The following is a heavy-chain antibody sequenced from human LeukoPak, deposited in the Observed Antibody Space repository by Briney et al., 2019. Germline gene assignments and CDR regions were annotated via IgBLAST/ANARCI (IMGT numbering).Heavy chain of an antibody. J-gene: IGHJ4*02. CDR2: ISGGGDST. D-gene: IGHD2-2*01. CDR3: AKDFPSLKVFGIVVVPAATYYFDY. Sequence: PGGSLRLSCAASGFTFSSYAMSWVRQAPGKGLEWVSAISGGGDSTYYADSVKGRFTISRDNSKNTLYLQMNSLRAEDTAVYYCAKDFPSLKVFGIVVVPAATYYFDYWGQGTLVTVSS. V-gene: IGHV3-23*01. CDR1: GFTFSSYA.